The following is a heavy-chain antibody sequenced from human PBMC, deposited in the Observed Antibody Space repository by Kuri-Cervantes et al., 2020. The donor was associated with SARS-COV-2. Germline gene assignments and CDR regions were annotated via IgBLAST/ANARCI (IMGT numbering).Heavy chain of an antibody. CDR2: ISSSGSTI. CDR1: GFTFSDYY. V-gene: IGHV3-11*04. CDR3: ARGGSYYQAFDY. J-gene: IGHJ4*02. Sequence: GESLKISCAASGFTFSDYYMSWIRRAPGKGLEWVSYISSSGSTIYYADSVKGRFTISRDNAKNSLYLQMNSLRAEDTAVYYCARGGSYYQAFDYWGQGTLVTVSS. D-gene: IGHD1-26*01.